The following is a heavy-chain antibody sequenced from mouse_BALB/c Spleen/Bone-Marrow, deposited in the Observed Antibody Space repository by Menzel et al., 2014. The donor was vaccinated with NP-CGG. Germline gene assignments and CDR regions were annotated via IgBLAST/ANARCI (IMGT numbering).Heavy chain of an antibody. CDR2: ISNGGGST. CDR3: ARQGIYYGYDPFAY. D-gene: IGHD2-2*01. Sequence: EVMLVESGGGLVQPGGSLKLSCAASGFTFXDYYMYWVRQTPEKRLEWVAYISNGGGSTYYPDTVKGRFTISRDKATNTLYLPMSRLKTEVTAMYYCARQGIYYGYDPFAYWGQGTLVTVS. V-gene: IGHV5-12*01. J-gene: IGHJ3*01. CDR1: GFTFXDYY.